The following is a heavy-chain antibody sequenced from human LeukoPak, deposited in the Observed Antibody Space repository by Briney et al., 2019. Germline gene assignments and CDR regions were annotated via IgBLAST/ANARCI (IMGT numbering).Heavy chain of an antibody. D-gene: IGHD3-3*01. CDR2: INHSGST. CDR3: ARGPDYDFWSADYYYGMDV. Sequence: PSETLSLTCAVYGGSFSGYYWSWIRQPPEKGLEWIGEINHSGSTNYNPSLKSRVTISVDTSKNQFSLKLSSVTAADTAVYYCARGPDYDFWSADYYYGMDVWGQGTTVTVSS. CDR1: GGSFSGYY. J-gene: IGHJ6*02. V-gene: IGHV4-34*01.